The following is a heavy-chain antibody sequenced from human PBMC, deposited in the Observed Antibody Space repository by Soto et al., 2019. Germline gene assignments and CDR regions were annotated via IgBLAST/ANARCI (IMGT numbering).Heavy chain of an antibody. D-gene: IGHD6-19*01. CDR1: GGSVSSGSYY. CDR2: IYYSGST. CDR3: ASYSSGWYDVSY. J-gene: IGHJ4*02. V-gene: IGHV4-61*01. Sequence: QVQLQESGPGLVKPSETLSLTCTVSGGSVSSGSYYWSWIRQPPGKGLEWIGYIYYSGSTNYNLSLKSRVTISVDTSKNQFSLKLNSVTAADTAVYYCASYSSGWYDVSYWGQGTLVTVSS.